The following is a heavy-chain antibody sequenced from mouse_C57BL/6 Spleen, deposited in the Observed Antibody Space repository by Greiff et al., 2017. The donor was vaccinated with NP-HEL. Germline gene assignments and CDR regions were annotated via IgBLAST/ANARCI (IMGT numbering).Heavy chain of an antibody. CDR1: GYTFTSYW. Sequence: QVHVKQSGAELVKPGASVKLSCKASGYTFTSYWMHWVKQRPGQGLEWIGMIHPNSGSTNYNEKFKSKATLTVDKSSSTAYMQLSSLTSEDSAVYYCARYGGDYWGQGTSVTVSS. CDR2: IHPNSGST. D-gene: IGHD1-1*01. J-gene: IGHJ4*01. CDR3: ARYGGDY. V-gene: IGHV1-64*01.